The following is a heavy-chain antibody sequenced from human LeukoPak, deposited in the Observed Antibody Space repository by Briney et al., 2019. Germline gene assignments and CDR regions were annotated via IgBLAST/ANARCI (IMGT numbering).Heavy chain of an antibody. CDR3: ARAFETRYYYGSGSYNWFDP. J-gene: IGHJ5*02. V-gene: IGHV4-61*02. Sequence: SETLSLTCTVSGGSISSGSYYWSWIRQPAGKGLEWIGRIYTSGSTNYNPSLKSRVTISVDTSKNQFSLKLSSVTAADTAVYYCARAFETRYYYGSGSYNWFDPWGQGTLVTVSS. D-gene: IGHD3-10*01. CDR2: IYTSGST. CDR1: GGSISSGSYY.